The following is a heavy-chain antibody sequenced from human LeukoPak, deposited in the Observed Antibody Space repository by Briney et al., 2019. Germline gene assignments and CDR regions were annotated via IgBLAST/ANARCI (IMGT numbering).Heavy chain of an antibody. CDR1: GFTFSSYW. V-gene: IGHV3-48*04. Sequence: PGGSLRLSCAASGFTFSSYWMSWVRQAPGKGLEWISFTSSSGSIIYYADSVKGRVTISRDNAKNSLFLQMHSLRAEDTAVYYCARGYTYAHDYWGQGTLVTVSS. CDR3: ARGYTYAHDY. J-gene: IGHJ4*02. D-gene: IGHD5-18*01. CDR2: TSSSGSII.